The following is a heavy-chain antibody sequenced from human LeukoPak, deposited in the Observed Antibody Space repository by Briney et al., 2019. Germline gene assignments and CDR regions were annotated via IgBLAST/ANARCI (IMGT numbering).Heavy chain of an antibody. CDR2: ISGSGGST. Sequence: GGSLRLSCAASGFTFSSYAMSWVRQAPGKGLEWVSAISGSGGSTYYADSVKGRFTISRDDSKNTLYLQMNGLTAEDTAQYYCARDPLIGGGFFDYWGQGILVIVSS. D-gene: IGHD1-26*01. CDR3: ARDPLIGGGFFDY. J-gene: IGHJ4*02. V-gene: IGHV3-23*01. CDR1: GFTFSSYA.